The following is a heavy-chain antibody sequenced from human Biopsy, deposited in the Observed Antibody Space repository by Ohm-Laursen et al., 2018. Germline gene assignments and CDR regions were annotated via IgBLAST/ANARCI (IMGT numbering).Heavy chain of an antibody. D-gene: IGHD2-15*01. Sequence: SDTLSLTCTVSGDSINSYYWSWIRQAPGKGLEWIGFISNSGNTNYNPSLKSRVTISADTSKNQFSLKLGSVTVADTAVFYCARRGSGGRSFDYWGQGSLVTVSS. V-gene: IGHV4-59*08. CDR1: GDSINSYY. J-gene: IGHJ4*02. CDR2: ISNSGNT. CDR3: ARRGSGGRSFDY.